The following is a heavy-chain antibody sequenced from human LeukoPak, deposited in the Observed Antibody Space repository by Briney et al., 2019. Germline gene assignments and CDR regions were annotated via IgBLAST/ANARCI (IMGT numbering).Heavy chain of an antibody. D-gene: IGHD3-22*01. J-gene: IGHJ4*02. CDR3: ARVGVVYYYDYYFDY. CDR2: IYYSGST. Sequence: SETLSLTCTVSGGSISNSSYYWGWIRQPPGKGLEWIGSIYYSGSTYYNPSLKSRVTISVDTSKNQFSLKLSSVTAADTAVYYCARVGVVYYYDYYFDYWGQGTLVTVSS. V-gene: IGHV4-39*07. CDR1: GGSISNSSYY.